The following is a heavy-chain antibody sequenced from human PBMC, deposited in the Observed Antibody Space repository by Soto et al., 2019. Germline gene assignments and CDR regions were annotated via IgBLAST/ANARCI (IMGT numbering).Heavy chain of an antibody. CDR3: AKGKGIGATPDGANS. J-gene: IGHJ4*02. Sequence: EVQVLESGGGLVQPGGSLRLSCAGSGFTFSKYGMNWFRQAPGKGLEWVSGVRSDEDTTYNAESVKGRFTVSRDTSKNTVYLQMNSLRVEDTAVYYCAKGKGIGATPDGANSWGQGTLVTVSP. V-gene: IGHV3-23*01. D-gene: IGHD1-26*01. CDR1: GFTFSKYG. CDR2: VRSDEDTT.